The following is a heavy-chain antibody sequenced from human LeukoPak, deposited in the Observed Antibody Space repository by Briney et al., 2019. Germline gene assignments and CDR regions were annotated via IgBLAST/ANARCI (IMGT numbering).Heavy chain of an antibody. CDR2: ISSSGSTI. CDR3: ARPVRGVIGYWFDS. D-gene: IGHD3-10*01. J-gene: IGHJ5*01. V-gene: IGHV3-48*03. CDR1: GFTFSSYE. Sequence: GGSLRPSCAASGFTFSSYEMNWVRQAPGKGLEWVSYISSSGSTIYYADSVKGRFTISRDNAKNSLYLQMNSLRAEDTAVYYCARPVRGVIGYWFDSWGQGTLVTVSS.